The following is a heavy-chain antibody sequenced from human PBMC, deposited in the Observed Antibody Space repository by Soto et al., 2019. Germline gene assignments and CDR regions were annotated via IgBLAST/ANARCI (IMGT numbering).Heavy chain of an antibody. CDR3: AKPTPIKLWSYFDY. V-gene: IGHV3-30*18. CDR2: ISYDGINE. Sequence: GGSLRLSCAACGFTFSNYCIHWVRQAPGKGLEWVAVISYDGINEYYADSVKGRFTISRENSKNTLYLQMNSLRAEDTAVYYCAKPTPIKLWSYFDYWGQGTLVTVSS. CDR1: GFTFSNYC. D-gene: IGHD5-18*01. J-gene: IGHJ4*02.